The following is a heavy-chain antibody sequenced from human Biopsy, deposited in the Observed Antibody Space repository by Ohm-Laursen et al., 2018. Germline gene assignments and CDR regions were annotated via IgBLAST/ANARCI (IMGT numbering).Heavy chain of an antibody. Sequence: GSLRLSCAASGFTFNSHEMNWVRQAPGKGLEWISYITGSSSTIYYADSVKGRFTISRDNAKNSLYLQMNSLRAEDTAVYYCTRLAYYYYYGMDVWVQGTTVTVSS. CDR1: GFTFNSHE. D-gene: IGHD2-21*01. J-gene: IGHJ6*02. V-gene: IGHV3-48*03. CDR3: TRLAYYYYYGMDV. CDR2: ITGSSSTI.